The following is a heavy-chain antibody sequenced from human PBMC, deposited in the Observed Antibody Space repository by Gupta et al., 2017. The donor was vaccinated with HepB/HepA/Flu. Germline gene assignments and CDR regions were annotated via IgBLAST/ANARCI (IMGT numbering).Heavy chain of an antibody. D-gene: IGHD1-14*01. V-gene: IGHV3-11*04. CDR3: ARDLKPNYYYYYMDV. CDR2: ISSSGITT. Sequence: QVQLVESGGGLVKPGGSLRLSCAASGFTFSDYYMSWIRQAPGKGLEWVSYISSSGITTYYADSVKGRFTISRDNAKNLLYLQMNSLRAEDTAVYYCARDLKPNYYYYYMDVWGKGTTVTVSS. CDR1: GFTFSDYY. J-gene: IGHJ6*03.